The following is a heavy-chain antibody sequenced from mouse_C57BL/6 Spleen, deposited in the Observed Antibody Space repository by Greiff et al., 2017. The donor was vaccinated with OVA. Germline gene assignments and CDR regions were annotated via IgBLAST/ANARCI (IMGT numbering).Heavy chain of an antibody. D-gene: IGHD2-4*01. CDR2: IDPSDSYT. J-gene: IGHJ2*01. Sequence: QVQLQQPGAELVMPGASVKLSCKASGYTFTSYWMHWVKQRPGQGLEWIGEIDPSDSYTNYNQKFKGKSTLTVDKSSSTAYMQLSSLTSADSAVYYCAIYYEEGYYFDYWGQGTTLTVSS. CDR3: AIYYEEGYYFDY. CDR1: GYTFTSYW. V-gene: IGHV1-69*01.